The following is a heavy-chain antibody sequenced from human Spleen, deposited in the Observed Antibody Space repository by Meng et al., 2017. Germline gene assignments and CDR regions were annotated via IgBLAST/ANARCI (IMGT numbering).Heavy chain of an antibody. Sequence: QLQLQESGSGLVKPSQTLSLTCAVSGGSNSSSSYYWGWIRQPPGKGLEWIGEISHRGNTKYNPSLKSRVSISVDTSKNQFSLNLNSMTAADTAVYYCASFDHIPRRNYFDYWGQGTLVTVSS. D-gene: IGHD2-21*01. CDR2: ISHRGNT. V-gene: IGHV4-30-2*05. CDR3: ASFDHIPRRNYFDY. J-gene: IGHJ4*02. CDR1: GGSNSSSSYY.